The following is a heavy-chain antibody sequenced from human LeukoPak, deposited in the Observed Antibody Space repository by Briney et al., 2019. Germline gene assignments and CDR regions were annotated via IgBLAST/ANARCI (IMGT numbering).Heavy chain of an antibody. D-gene: IGHD3-3*01. CDR2: ISGSGGST. CDR1: GFTFSSYA. V-gene: IGHV3-23*01. Sequence: GGSLRLSCAASGFTFSSYAMNWVRQAPGKGLEWVSAISGSGGSTYYADSVKGRFTISRDNPKNTLYLQMNSLRAEDTAVYYCAKDLGGYYDFWSGYHNWFDPWGQGTLVTVSS. J-gene: IGHJ5*02. CDR3: AKDLGGYYDFWSGYHNWFDP.